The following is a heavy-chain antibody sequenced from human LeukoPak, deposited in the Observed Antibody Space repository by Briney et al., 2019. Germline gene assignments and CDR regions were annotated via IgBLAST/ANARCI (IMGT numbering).Heavy chain of an antibody. D-gene: IGHD3-22*01. CDR1: GFTFTSYV. CDR3: AKGRGAPDYFDNSNYCFDS. V-gene: IGHV3-30*18. Sequence: PGTSLRLSCVASGFTFTSYVMHWVRQAPGKGLEWMAVITYDGSYKYSADSVKGRFTISRDNSKNTLYLQMNSLRVEDTALYYCAKGRGAPDYFDNSNYCFDSWGQGTLVTVSS. J-gene: IGHJ4*02. CDR2: ITYDGSYK.